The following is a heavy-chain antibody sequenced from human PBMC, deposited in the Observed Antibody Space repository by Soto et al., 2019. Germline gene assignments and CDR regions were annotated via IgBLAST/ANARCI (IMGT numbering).Heavy chain of an antibody. V-gene: IGHV3-30*18. CDR2: ISYDGSNK. Sequence: QVQLVESGGGVVQPGRSLRLSCAASGFTFSSYGMHWVRQAPGKGLEWVAVISYDGSNKYYADSVKGRFTISRDNSKNMLYLQMNSLRAEDTAVYYCAKGREGELLSCWGQGTLVTVSS. J-gene: IGHJ4*02. D-gene: IGHD1-26*01. CDR3: AKGREGELLSC. CDR1: GFTFSSYG.